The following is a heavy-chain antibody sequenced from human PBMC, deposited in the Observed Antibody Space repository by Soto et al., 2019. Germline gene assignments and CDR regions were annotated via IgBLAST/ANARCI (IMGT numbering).Heavy chain of an antibody. Sequence: PGGSLRLSCAASGFTFSSYNMNWVRQSPGKGLEWVSSISSSSSYIYYADSVKGRFTISRDNAKNSLYLQMSSLRAEDTAVCYCARVHYYDSSAYYLWGQGTLVTVSS. CDR2: ISSSSSYI. CDR1: GFTFSSYN. V-gene: IGHV3-21*01. CDR3: ARVHYYDSSAYYL. J-gene: IGHJ4*02. D-gene: IGHD3-22*01.